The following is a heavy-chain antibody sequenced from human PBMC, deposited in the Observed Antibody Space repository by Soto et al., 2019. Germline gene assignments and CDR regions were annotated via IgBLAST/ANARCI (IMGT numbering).Heavy chain of an antibody. J-gene: IGHJ6*02. CDR3: ARAYYYDSSGYKGDYHYYYGMDV. CDR1: GGTFSSYA. D-gene: IGHD3-22*01. CDR2: IIPIFGTA. Sequence: ASVKVSCKASGGTFSSYAISWVRQAPGQGLEWMGGIIPIFGTANYAQKFQGRVTITADESTSTAYMELSSLRSEDTAVYYCARAYYYDSSGYKGDYHYYYGMDVWGQGTTVTVSS. V-gene: IGHV1-69*13.